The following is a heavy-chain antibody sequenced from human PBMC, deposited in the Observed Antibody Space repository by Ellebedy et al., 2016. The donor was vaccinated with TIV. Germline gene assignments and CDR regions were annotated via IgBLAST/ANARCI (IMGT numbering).Heavy chain of an antibody. Sequence: GGSLRLSCEASGFTFSSYWMSWVRQAPGKGLEWVANIKQDGSEKDCVDSVKGRFTISRDNAKNSLYLQMNSLRAEDTALYHCARAYDSSGYYLYGMDVWGQGTTVTVSS. CDR3: ARAYDSSGYYLYGMDV. CDR2: IKQDGSEK. V-gene: IGHV3-7*03. D-gene: IGHD3-22*01. CDR1: GFTFSSYW. J-gene: IGHJ6*02.